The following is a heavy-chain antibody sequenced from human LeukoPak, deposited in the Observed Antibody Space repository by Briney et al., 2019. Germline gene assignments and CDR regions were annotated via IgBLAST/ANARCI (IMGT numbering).Heavy chain of an antibody. D-gene: IGHD3-22*01. CDR1: GGSISSSSYY. Sequence: SETLSLTCTVSGGSISSSSYYWGWIRQPPGMGLEWIGSIYYSGSTYYNPSLKSRVTISVDTSKNQFSLKLSSVTVAYKAGYYCARPYDSSGYRPGAFDIWGQGTMVTVSS. CDR3: ARPYDSSGYRPGAFDI. CDR2: IYYSGST. J-gene: IGHJ3*02. V-gene: IGHV4-39*01.